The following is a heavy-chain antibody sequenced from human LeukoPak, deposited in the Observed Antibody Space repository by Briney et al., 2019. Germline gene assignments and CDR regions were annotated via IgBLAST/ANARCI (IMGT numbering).Heavy chain of an antibody. D-gene: IGHD3-16*01. CDR1: GDSISSYY. CDR2: IYYSGST. J-gene: IGHJ4*02. Sequence: SETLSLTCTVSGDSISSYYWSWIRQPPGKGLEWIGYIYYSGSTNYNPSLKSRVTISVDTSKNQFSLKLSSVTAADTAVYYCARERRAWGEDFWGQGTLVTVSS. V-gene: IGHV4-59*01. CDR3: ARERRAWGEDF.